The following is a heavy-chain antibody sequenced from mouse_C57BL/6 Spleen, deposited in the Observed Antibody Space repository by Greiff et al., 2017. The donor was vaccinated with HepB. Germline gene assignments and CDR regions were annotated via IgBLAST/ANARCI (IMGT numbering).Heavy chain of an antibody. Sequence: QVQLQQPGAELVRPGSSVKLSCKASGYTFTSYWMHWVKQRPIQGLEWIGNIDPSDSETHYNQKFKDKATLTVDKSSSAAYMQLSSLTSEDSAVYYCARAIYYGSSYGYYFDYWGQGTTLTVSS. D-gene: IGHD1-1*01. J-gene: IGHJ2*01. V-gene: IGHV1-52*01. CDR1: GYTFTSYW. CDR2: IDPSDSET. CDR3: ARAIYYGSSYGYYFDY.